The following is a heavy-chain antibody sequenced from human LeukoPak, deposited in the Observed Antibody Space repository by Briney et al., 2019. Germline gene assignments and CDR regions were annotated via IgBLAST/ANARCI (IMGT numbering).Heavy chain of an antibody. Sequence: AGGSLRLSCAASGFTFSNYDMNWVRQAPGKGLEWVSSISSSSSYIYYADSVKGRFTISRDNAKNSLYLQMNSLRAEDTAVYYCASLYNSSWTRPFDYWGQGTLVTVSS. V-gene: IGHV3-21*01. CDR2: ISSSSSYI. CDR1: GFTFSNYD. CDR3: ASLYNSSWTRPFDY. J-gene: IGHJ4*02. D-gene: IGHD6-13*01.